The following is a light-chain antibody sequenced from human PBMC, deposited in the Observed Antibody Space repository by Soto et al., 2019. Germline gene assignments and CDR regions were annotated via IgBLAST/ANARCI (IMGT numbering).Light chain of an antibody. CDR1: IIYIFAYDY. J-gene: IGLJ1*01. CDR3: TSFAPGRIYV. CDR2: EVS. Sequence: ARTQPASLSGSPGQSITISCSRTIIYIFAYDYVSWYQQHPGRAPKLIIYEVSHRFSGLSYRFSGSKSGNTASLTISGLQAEDEGDYYCTSFAPGRIYVFGSGTKVTVL. V-gene: IGLV2-14*03.